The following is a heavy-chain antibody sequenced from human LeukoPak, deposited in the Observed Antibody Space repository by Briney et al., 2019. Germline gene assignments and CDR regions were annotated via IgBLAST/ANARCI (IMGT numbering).Heavy chain of an antibody. V-gene: IGHV5-51*01. J-gene: IGHJ4*02. D-gene: IGHD5-12*01. CDR1: GYRFTDYW. Sequence: GESLKISCKGSGYRFTDYWIAWGRQMPGKGLEWIGIVYPSNSETRYSPSFQGQVTISADKSISTGYLQWSSLKASDTAMYFCARHRYSGSDTQGFDYWGQGTLVTVSS. CDR3: ARHRYSGSDTQGFDY. CDR2: VYPSNSET.